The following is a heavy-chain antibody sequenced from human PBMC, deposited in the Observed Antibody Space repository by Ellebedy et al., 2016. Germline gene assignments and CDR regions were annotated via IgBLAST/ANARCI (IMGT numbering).Heavy chain of an antibody. D-gene: IGHD3-22*01. Sequence: GGSLRLXCAASGFTFSSYGMHWVRQAPGKGLEWVAVISYDGSNKYYADSVKGRFTISRDNSKNTLYLQMNSLRAEDTAVYYCAKDLLTYYYDSSGYDWGQGTLVTVSS. V-gene: IGHV3-30*18. CDR1: GFTFSSYG. J-gene: IGHJ4*02. CDR2: ISYDGSNK. CDR3: AKDLLTYYYDSSGYD.